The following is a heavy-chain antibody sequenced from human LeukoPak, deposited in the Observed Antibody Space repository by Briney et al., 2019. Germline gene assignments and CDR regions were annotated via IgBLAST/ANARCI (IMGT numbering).Heavy chain of an antibody. CDR1: GFTFDDYA. CDR2: ISWNSGSI. Sequence: GRSLRLSCAASGFTFDDYAMHWVRHAPGKGLEWVSGISWNSGSIGYADSVKGRFTISRDNAKNSLYLQMNSLRAEDMALYYCAKGDSSSWYDPIFTWGQGTLVTVSS. J-gene: IGHJ5*02. D-gene: IGHD6-13*01. CDR3: AKGDSSSWYDPIFT. V-gene: IGHV3-9*03.